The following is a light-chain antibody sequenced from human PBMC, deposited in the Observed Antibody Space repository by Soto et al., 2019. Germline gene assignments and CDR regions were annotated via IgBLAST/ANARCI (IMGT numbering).Light chain of an antibody. J-gene: IGKJ5*01. CDR1: QSVSSN. CDR3: QQRSAWPPVT. Sequence: DIVLTQSPATLSLSPGERATLSCRASQSVSSNLAWYQQKPGQAPRLLIYDASNRATDIPARFSGSGSGTDFTLTISTPEPEDFAVYYCQQRSAWPPVTFGQGTRLEIK. V-gene: IGKV3-11*01. CDR2: DAS.